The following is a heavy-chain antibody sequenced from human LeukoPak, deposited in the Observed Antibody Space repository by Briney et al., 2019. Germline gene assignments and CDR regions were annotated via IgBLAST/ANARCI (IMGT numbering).Heavy chain of an antibody. CDR2: NKSKSDGGTI. V-gene: IGHV3-15*01. Sequence: GGALRLSCVGSGFTFSDAWMSWVRQAPGKGLEWVGRNKSKSDGGTIDYAAPVKGRLTISRDDSRNTLYLQMNSLKTEDTAVYYCTTRRQDGWWGQGTLVTVS. CDR3: TTRRQDGW. D-gene: IGHD2-15*01. CDR1: GFTFSDAW. J-gene: IGHJ4*02.